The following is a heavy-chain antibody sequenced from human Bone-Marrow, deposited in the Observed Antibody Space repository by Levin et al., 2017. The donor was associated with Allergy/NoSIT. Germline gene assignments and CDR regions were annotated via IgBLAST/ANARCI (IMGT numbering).Heavy chain of an antibody. CDR2: ISAYNGNT. D-gene: IGHD3-10*01. CDR3: ASSSTGSGSPPILLDYGMDV. CDR1: GYTFTSYG. V-gene: IGHV1-18*01. J-gene: IGHJ6*02. Sequence: GESLKISCKASGYTFTSYGISWVRQAPGQGLEWMGWISAYNGNTNYAQKLQGRVTMTTDTSTSTAYMELRSLRSDDTAVYYCASSSTGSGSPPILLDYGMDVWGQGTTVTVSS.